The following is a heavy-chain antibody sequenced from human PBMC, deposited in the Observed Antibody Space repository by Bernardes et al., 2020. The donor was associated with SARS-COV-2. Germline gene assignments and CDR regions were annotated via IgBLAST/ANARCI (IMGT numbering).Heavy chain of an antibody. CDR2: INHSGST. D-gene: IGHD1-1*01. V-gene: IGHV4-34*01. CDR1: GGSFSGYY. Sequence: LSLTCAVYGGSFSGYYWSWIRQPPGKGLEWIGEINHSGSTNYNPSLKSRVTISVDTSKNQFSLKLSSVTAADTAVYYCARGSGTTSYYGMDVWGQGTTVTVSS. J-gene: IGHJ6*02. CDR3: ARGSGTTSYYGMDV.